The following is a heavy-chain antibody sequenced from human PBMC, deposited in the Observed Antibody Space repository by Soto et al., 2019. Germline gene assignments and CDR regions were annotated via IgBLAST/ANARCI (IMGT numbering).Heavy chain of an antibody. CDR1: GYTFTSYY. Sequence: GASVKVSCKASGYTFTSYYMHWVRQAPGQGLEWMGIINPSGGSTSYAQKFQGRVTMTRDTSTSTVYMELSSLRSEDTAVYYCAIAPRLYYYGMDVWGQGTTVTVSS. J-gene: IGHJ6*02. CDR2: INPSGGST. CDR3: AIAPRLYYYGMDV. V-gene: IGHV1-46*01.